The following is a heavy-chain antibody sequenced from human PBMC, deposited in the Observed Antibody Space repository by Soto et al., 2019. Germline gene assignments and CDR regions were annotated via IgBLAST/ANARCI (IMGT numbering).Heavy chain of an antibody. V-gene: IGHV1-69*02. CDR3: ASLFGPSTFDSSGPDY. Sequence: SVKVSCKASGGTFSSYTISWVRQAPGQGLEWMGRIIPILGIANYAQKFQGRVTITADKSTSTAYMELSSLRSEDTAVYYCASLFGPSTFDSSGPDYWGQGTLVTVSS. D-gene: IGHD3-22*01. J-gene: IGHJ4*02. CDR2: IIPILGIA. CDR1: GGTFSSYT.